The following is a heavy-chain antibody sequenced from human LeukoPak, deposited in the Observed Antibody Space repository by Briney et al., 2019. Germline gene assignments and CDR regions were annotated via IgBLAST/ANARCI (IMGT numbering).Heavy chain of an antibody. CDR2: IGVSSNTI. Sequence: GGSLRLSCAASGFTFSSYSMNWVRQAPGKGLEWVSYIGVSSNTIYYAHSVKGRFTISRDNAKNSLYLQMSSLRDEDTAVYYCARDSSYAHDYWGQGTLVTVSS. V-gene: IGHV3-48*02. CDR3: ARDSSYAHDY. CDR1: GFTFSSYS. D-gene: IGHD2/OR15-2a*01. J-gene: IGHJ4*02.